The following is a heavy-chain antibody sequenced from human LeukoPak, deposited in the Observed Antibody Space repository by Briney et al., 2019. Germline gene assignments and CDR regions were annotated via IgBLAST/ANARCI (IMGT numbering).Heavy chain of an antibody. D-gene: IGHD4-11*01. V-gene: IGHV4-59*01. CDR3: ARDAAHYRNPYYFDY. Sequence: SETLSLTCTVSGGSISSYYWSWIRQPPGRGLEWIGYIFYSGSTNYNPSLKSRVTISGDTSKKQFSLELYSVTAADTAVYYCARDAAHYRNPYYFDYWGQGTLVTVSS. J-gene: IGHJ4*02. CDR1: GGSISSYY. CDR2: IFYSGST.